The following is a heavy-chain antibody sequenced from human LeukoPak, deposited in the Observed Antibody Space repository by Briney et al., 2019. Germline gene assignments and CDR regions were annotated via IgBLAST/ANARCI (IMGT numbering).Heavy chain of an antibody. Sequence: ASVKVSCKVSGYTLTELSMHWVRQAPGKGLEWMGGFDPEDGETIYAQKFQGRVTMTRDTSTSTVYMELSSLRSEDTAVYYCARTYDSSGYYLDYWGQGTLVTVSS. V-gene: IGHV1-24*01. CDR2: FDPEDGET. CDR1: GYTLTELS. J-gene: IGHJ4*02. CDR3: ARTYDSSGYYLDY. D-gene: IGHD3-22*01.